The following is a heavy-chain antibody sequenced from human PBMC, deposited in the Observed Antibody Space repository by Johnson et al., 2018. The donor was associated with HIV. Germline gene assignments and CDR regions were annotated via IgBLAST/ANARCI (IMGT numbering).Heavy chain of an antibody. CDR2: INSDGSST. CDR1: GFTFSSYW. J-gene: IGHJ3*02. CDR3: AKGDSSSWYGGDAFDI. V-gene: IGHV3-74*01. D-gene: IGHD6-13*01. Sequence: VQVVESGGGLVQPGGSLRLSCAASGFTFSSYWMHWVRQAPGKGLVWVSRINSDGSSTSYADSVKGRFTISRDNAKNTLYLQMNSLRAEDTAVYYCAKGDSSSWYGGDAFDIWGQGTMVTVSS.